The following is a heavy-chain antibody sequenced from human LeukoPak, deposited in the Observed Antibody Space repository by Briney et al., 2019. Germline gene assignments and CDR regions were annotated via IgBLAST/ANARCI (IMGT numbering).Heavy chain of an antibody. Sequence: GGSLRLSCAASGFTFSSYAMSWVRQAPGKGLEWVSAISGSGGSTYYADSVKGRFTISRDNSKNTLYLQMNSLRAEDTAVYYCARVHYYGSGRGSYGYYWGQGTPVTVSS. D-gene: IGHD3-10*01. CDR1: GFTFSSYA. CDR2: ISGSGGST. V-gene: IGHV3-23*01. J-gene: IGHJ4*02. CDR3: ARVHYYGSGRGSYGYY.